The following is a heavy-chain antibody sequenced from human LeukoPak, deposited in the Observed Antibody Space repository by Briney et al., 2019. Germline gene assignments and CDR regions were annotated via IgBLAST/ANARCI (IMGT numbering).Heavy chain of an antibody. CDR2: ISAYNGNT. D-gene: IGHD4-23*01. J-gene: IGHJ4*02. CDR3: ARSREVTVSGPQFDY. CDR1: GYTFTSYG. V-gene: IGHV1-18*01. Sequence: ASVKVSCKASGYTFTSYGISWVRQAPGQGLEWMGWISAYNGNTNYAQKLQGRVTMTTDTSTSTAYMELRSLRSDDTAIYYCARSREVTVSGPQFDYWGQGTLVTVSS.